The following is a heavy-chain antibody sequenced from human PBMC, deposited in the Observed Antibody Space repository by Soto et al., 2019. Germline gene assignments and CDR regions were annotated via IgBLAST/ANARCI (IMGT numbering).Heavy chain of an antibody. J-gene: IGHJ5*02. CDR1: GDSFSSNSAA. CDR2: TYYRSKWYN. V-gene: IGHV6-1*01. Sequence: SQTLSLTCAISGDSFSSNSAAWNWIRQSPSRGLEWLGRTYYRSKWYNDYAVSVKSRITINPDTSKNQFSLQLNSVTPEDTAVYYCAQEKYGSGRKVEYNWFDPWCQGILVNVS. D-gene: IGHD3-10*01. CDR3: AQEKYGSGRKVEYNWFDP.